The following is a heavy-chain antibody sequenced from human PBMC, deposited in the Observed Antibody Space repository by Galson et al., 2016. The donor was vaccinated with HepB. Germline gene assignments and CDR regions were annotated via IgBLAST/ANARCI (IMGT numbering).Heavy chain of an antibody. D-gene: IGHD6-6*01. V-gene: IGHV3-73*01. J-gene: IGHJ4*02. CDR2: IRSKPYSYAT. Sequence: SLRLSCAASGVTFSGSAMHWVRQASGKGLEWIGRIRSKPYSYATAYAASVKGRFTISRDDSKNTAYLQMNSLKTEDTAVYYCSCQSGSSSTSDYWGQGTLVTVSS. CDR1: GVTFSGSA. CDR3: SCQSGSSSTSDY.